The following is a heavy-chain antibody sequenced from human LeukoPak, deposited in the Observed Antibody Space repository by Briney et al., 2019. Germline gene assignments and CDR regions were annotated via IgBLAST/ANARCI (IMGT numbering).Heavy chain of an antibody. CDR1: GLTFDDYA. D-gene: IGHD2-2*01. J-gene: IGHJ4*02. CDR2: ITRNGGST. Sequence: GGSLRLSCATSGLTFDDYALSWVRQDPGKGLEWVSSITRNGGSTAYAESVKGRFTISRDNARNSLYLQMNSLRAEDTALYYCARTQIGYCSGTSCTLYYFDYWGQGTLVTVSS. CDR3: ARTQIGYCSGTSCTLYYFDY. V-gene: IGHV3-20*04.